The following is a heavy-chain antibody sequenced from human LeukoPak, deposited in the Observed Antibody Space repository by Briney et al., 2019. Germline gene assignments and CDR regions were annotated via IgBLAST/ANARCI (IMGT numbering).Heavy chain of an antibody. J-gene: IGHJ4*02. D-gene: IGHD6-19*01. V-gene: IGHV5-51*01. CDR1: GYSFTSYW. CDR2: IYPGDSDT. Sequence: GESLKISCKGSGYSFTSYWIGWVRQMPGKGLEWMGIIYPGDSDTRYSPSFHGQVTISADKSISTTYLQWSSLKASDTAMYYCARQQWLPAPDYWGQGTLVTVSS. CDR3: ARQQWLPAPDY.